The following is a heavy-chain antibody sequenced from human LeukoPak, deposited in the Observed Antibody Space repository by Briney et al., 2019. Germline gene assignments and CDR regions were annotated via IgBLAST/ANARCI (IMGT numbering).Heavy chain of an antibody. CDR3: ARDGGTSHFDY. J-gene: IGHJ4*02. CDR1: GFTFSSYG. D-gene: IGHD4-23*01. CDR2: IWYDGSNK. Sequence: GGSLRLSCAASGFTFSSYGMHWVRQAPGKGLEWVAVIWYDGSNKCSADSVRGRFTISRDNSKNTLYLQMNSLRAEDTAVYYCARDGGTSHFDYWGQGTLVSVSS. V-gene: IGHV3-33*08.